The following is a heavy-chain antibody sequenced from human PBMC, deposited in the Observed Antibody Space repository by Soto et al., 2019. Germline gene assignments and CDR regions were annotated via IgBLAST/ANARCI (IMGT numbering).Heavy chain of an antibody. CDR2: IGGSGSSI. J-gene: IGHJ5*02. D-gene: IGHD2-21*02. CDR1: GFNFITYT. V-gene: IGHV3-23*01. CDR3: AKDDVSGDGLWLVSA. Sequence: VVSLGLSYASSGFNFITYTMTWVRQAPGKGLEWVSGIGGSGSSIQYTASVKGRFTISRDNSKNTVYLQMDYLRAEDTAMYYCAKDDVSGDGLWLVSAWGQGTPVTVSS.